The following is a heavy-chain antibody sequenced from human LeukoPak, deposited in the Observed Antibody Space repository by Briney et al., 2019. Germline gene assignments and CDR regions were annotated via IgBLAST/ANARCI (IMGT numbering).Heavy chain of an antibody. D-gene: IGHD4-17*01. J-gene: IGHJ4*02. CDR2: ISWNSGSI. Sequence: GRSLRLSCAASGFTSDDYAMHWVRQAPGKGLEWVSGISWNSGSIGYADSVKGRFTISRDNAKNSLYLQMNSLRAEDTALYYCAKDKYLTVTTSQGLDYWGQGTLVTVSS. CDR3: AKDKYLTVTTSQGLDY. CDR1: GFTSDDYA. V-gene: IGHV3-9*02.